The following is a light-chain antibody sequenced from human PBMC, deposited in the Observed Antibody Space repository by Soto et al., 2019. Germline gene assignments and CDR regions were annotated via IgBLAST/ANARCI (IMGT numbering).Light chain of an antibody. CDR3: CSYAGSYTV. CDR2: DVS. Sequence: QSVLTQPRSVSGSPGQSVTISCTGTSSDVGGYNYVSWYQQHPGKAPKLMIYDVSKRPSGVPDRFSGSKSGNTASLTISGLQAEDEADYYCCSYAGSYTVFGTGTMVTV. CDR1: SSDVGGYNY. V-gene: IGLV2-11*01. J-gene: IGLJ1*01.